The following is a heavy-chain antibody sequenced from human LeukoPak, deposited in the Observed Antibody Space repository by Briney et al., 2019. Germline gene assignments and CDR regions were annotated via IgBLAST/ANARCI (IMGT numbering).Heavy chain of an antibody. CDR2: IFSGGNT. D-gene: IGHD6-19*01. J-gene: IGHJ4*02. Sequence: GGSLRLSCAASGLTDSSNYMNGVPEATGKGRVGVSFIFSGGNTYYADSVKGRFTISRDNSKNTLYLQMNSLRAEDTAVYYCARTHLAVASPWDYWGQGTLVTVSS. V-gene: IGHV3-53*01. CDR3: ARTHLAVASPWDY. CDR1: GLTDSSNY.